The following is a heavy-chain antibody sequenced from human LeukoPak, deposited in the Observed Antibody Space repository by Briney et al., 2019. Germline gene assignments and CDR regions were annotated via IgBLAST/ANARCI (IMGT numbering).Heavy chain of an antibody. Sequence: GGSLRLSCAASGLTFSNYWMHWVRQAPGKGLEWVSRINSDGSSTNYADSVKGRFTISRDNANNTLSLQMNSLRAEDTAVYYCARGSHAFDVWGQGIMVTVSS. CDR3: ARGSHAFDV. D-gene: IGHD3-10*01. CDR2: INSDGSST. V-gene: IGHV3-74*01. CDR1: GLTFSNYW. J-gene: IGHJ3*01.